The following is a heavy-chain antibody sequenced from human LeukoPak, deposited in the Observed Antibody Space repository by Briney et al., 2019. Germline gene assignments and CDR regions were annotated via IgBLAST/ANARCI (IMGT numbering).Heavy chain of an antibody. CDR3: TTDEYYDSSGYYYGLEFDY. CDR2: IKSKTDGGTT. V-gene: IGHV3-15*01. Sequence: PGGSLRLSCAASGFTFSNAWMSWVRQAPGKGLEWVGRIKSKTDGGTTDYAAPVKGRFTISRDDSKSTLYLQMNSLKTEDTAVYYCTTDEYYDSSGYYYGLEFDYWGEGTLVTVSS. CDR1: GFTFSNAW. J-gene: IGHJ4*02. D-gene: IGHD3-22*01.